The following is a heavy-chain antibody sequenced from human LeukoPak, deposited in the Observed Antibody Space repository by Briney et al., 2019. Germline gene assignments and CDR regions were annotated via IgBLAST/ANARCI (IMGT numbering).Heavy chain of an antibody. J-gene: IGHJ4*02. CDR2: ISWNSGSI. Sequence: GGSLRLSCAASGFTFDDYAMHWVRQAPGKGLEWVSGISWNSGSIGYADSVKGRFTISRDNSKNTLYLQMNSLRAKDTAVYYCAKDIVVVPAATNYTNVFDYWGQGTLVTVSS. D-gene: IGHD2-2*01. CDR3: AKDIVVVPAATNYTNVFDY. CDR1: GFTFDDYA. V-gene: IGHV3-9*01.